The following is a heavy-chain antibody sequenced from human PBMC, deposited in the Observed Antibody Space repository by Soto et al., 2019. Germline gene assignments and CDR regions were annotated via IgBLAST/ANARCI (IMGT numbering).Heavy chain of an antibody. CDR3: TTVSAGGYGDYVVWFDP. CDR2: IKSKTDGGTT. CDR1: GFTFSNAW. D-gene: IGHD4-17*01. V-gene: IGHV3-15*01. Sequence: GGSLRLSCAASGFTFSNAWMSWVRQAPGKGLEWVGRIKSKTDGGTTDYAAPVKGRFTISRDDSKNTLYLQMNSLKTEDTAVYYCTTVSAGGYGDYVVWFDPWGQGTLVTVYS. J-gene: IGHJ5*02.